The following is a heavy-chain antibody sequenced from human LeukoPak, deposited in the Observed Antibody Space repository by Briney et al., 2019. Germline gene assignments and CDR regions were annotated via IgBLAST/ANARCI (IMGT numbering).Heavy chain of an antibody. V-gene: IGHV3-23*01. CDR2: ISGSGATT. CDR3: AKGRYSSNWSYFDY. D-gene: IGHD6-13*01. J-gene: IGHJ4*02. Sequence: GGSLRLSCAASGITFSNYAMSWVRQAPGKGLEWVSCISGSGATTYYADSVKGRFTISRDNSKNTIYLQMNSLRAEDTAVYYCAKGRYSSNWSYFDYWGQGTLVTVSS. CDR1: GITFSNYA.